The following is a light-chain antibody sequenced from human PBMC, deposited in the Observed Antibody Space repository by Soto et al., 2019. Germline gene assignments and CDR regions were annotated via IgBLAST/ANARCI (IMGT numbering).Light chain of an antibody. CDR1: QSISRW. CDR3: QQYNGYSTWT. V-gene: IGKV1-5*01. Sequence: DIQMTQSPSTLSASVGDRVTTTCRASQSISRWLAWYQQKPGKAPKVLIWDASSLQRGVPSRFSGSGSGTEFTLTISCLQPDDFATYYCQQYNGYSTWTFGQGTKMDIK. J-gene: IGKJ1*01. CDR2: DAS.